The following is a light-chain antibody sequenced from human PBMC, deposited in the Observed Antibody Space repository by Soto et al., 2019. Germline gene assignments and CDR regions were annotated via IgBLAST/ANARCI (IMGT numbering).Light chain of an antibody. CDR3: QQYGSSPPELT. V-gene: IGKV1-5*01. CDR1: QSISSW. J-gene: IGKJ4*01. CDR2: DAS. Sequence: DIQMTQSPSTLSASVGDRVTITCRASQSISSWLAWYQQKPGKAPKLLIYDASSLESGVPSRFSGSGSGTDFTLTISSLEPEDFAVYYCQQYGSSPPELTFGGGTKVDI.